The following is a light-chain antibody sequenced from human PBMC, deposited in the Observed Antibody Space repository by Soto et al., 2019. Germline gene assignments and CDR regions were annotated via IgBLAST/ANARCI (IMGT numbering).Light chain of an antibody. Sequence: DIQMTQSPSTLSASVGDRVTITCRASQSISSSLAWYQQKPGKAPKLLIYKASSLEGGVPSRFSGSGSGTEFTLTISSLQPDDFATYYCQQYNDFRTFGQGTKVEIK. CDR2: KAS. CDR3: QQYNDFRT. CDR1: QSISSS. V-gene: IGKV1-5*03. J-gene: IGKJ1*01.